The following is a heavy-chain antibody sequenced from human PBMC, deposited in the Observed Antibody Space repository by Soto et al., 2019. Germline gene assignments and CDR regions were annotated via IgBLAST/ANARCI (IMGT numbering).Heavy chain of an antibody. Sequence: SETLSLTCAVYGGSFSGYYWSWIRQPPGKGLEWIGEISHSGSTNYNPSLKSRVTISVDTSKNQFSLKLSSVTAADTAVYYCARRRGYYYGSGSYYPWAPYYYYGMDVWGQGTTVTVSS. CDR2: ISHSGST. J-gene: IGHJ6*02. V-gene: IGHV4-34*01. D-gene: IGHD3-10*01. CDR1: GGSFSGYY. CDR3: ARRRGYYYGSGSYYPWAPYYYYGMDV.